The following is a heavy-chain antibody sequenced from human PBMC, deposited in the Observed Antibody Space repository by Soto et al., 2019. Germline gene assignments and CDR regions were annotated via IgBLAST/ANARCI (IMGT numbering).Heavy chain of an antibody. D-gene: IGHD2-15*01. CDR1: GFTFSSYG. Sequence: GGSLSLSCAASGFTFSSYGMHWVRQAPGKGLEWVAVISYDGSNKYYADSVKGRFTISRDNSKNTLYLQMNSLRAEDTAIYYCVRGGGGGLFDPWGQGTMVTVSS. V-gene: IGHV3-30*03. CDR3: VRGGGGGLFDP. CDR2: ISYDGSNK. J-gene: IGHJ5*02.